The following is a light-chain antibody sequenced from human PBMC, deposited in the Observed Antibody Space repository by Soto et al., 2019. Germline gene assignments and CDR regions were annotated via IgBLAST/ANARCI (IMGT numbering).Light chain of an antibody. V-gene: IGKV3-15*01. CDR1: QSVSSN. J-gene: IGKJ1*01. CDR3: QQYNNWPRT. CDR2: GAS. Sequence: EIVMTHSPATLSFSPVERATLSCRASQSVSSNLAWYQQKPGQAPRLLIYGASTRATGIPARFSGSGSGTEFTLTISSLQSEDFAVYYCQQYNNWPRTFGQGTKVDNK.